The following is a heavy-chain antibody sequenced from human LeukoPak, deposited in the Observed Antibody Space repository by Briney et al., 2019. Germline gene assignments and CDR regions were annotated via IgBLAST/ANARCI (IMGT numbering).Heavy chain of an antibody. J-gene: IGHJ4*02. Sequence: SETLSLTCTVSSGSISSYYWSWIRQSPGKGLEWLGYIYYTGSTNYNPSLKSRVAISVDTSKNQFSLQLSSVTAADTAVYYCARPFSGHDLVSFDYWGQGTLVTVSS. D-gene: IGHD5-12*01. CDR1: SGSISSYY. V-gene: IGHV4-59*08. CDR3: ARPFSGHDLVSFDY. CDR2: IYYTGST.